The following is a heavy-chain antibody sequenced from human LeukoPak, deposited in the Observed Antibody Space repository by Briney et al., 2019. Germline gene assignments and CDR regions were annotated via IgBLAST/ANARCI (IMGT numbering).Heavy chain of an antibody. CDR3: ARGGSWYHWFDP. Sequence: SETLSLTCTVSGGSISSYYWSWIRQPPGKGLEWIGYIYYSGSTNYNPSLKSRVTISVGTSKNQFSLKLSSVTAADTAVYYRARGGSWYHWFDPWGQGTLVTVSS. CDR1: GGSISSYY. CDR2: IYYSGST. V-gene: IGHV4-59*01. J-gene: IGHJ5*02. D-gene: IGHD6-13*01.